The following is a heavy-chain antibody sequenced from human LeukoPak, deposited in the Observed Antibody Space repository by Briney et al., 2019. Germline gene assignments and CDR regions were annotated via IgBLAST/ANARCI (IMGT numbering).Heavy chain of an antibody. D-gene: IGHD6-13*01. CDR1: GFTFSSFG. CDR2: TSFDGSNK. V-gene: IGHV3-30*18. J-gene: IGHJ6*02. Sequence: GRSLRLSCAASGFTFSSFGMHWVRQTPGKGLEWVAVTSFDGSNKYYADSVKGRFTISRDNSKNTLYLQTNSLRAEDTAVYFCAKDKGIYYYGMDVWGRGTTVTVSS. CDR3: AKDKGIYYYGMDV.